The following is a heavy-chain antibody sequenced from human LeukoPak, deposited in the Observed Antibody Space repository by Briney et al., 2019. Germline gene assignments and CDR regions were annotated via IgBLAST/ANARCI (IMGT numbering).Heavy chain of an antibody. J-gene: IGHJ4*02. CDR3: ARGGGGQLVGYYFDY. Sequence: GGSLRLSCAASGFTFSSYWMHWVRQAPGKGLVWVSRINSDGSSTSYADSVKGRFTISRDNAKNTLYLQMNSLRAEDTAVYYWARGGGGQLVGYYFDYWGQGTLVTVSS. V-gene: IGHV3-74*01. CDR2: INSDGSST. D-gene: IGHD6-6*01. CDR1: GFTFSSYW.